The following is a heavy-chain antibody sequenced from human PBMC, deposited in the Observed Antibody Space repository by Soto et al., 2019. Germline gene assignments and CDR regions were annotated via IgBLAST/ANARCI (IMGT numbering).Heavy chain of an antibody. CDR2: ISSSSSYI. CDR3: ARDPTAYDFWSGYYSSTYYYGMDV. Sequence: PGGSLRLSCASCGFSFNIYSMNWSRQTPGKGLEWVSSISSSSSYIYYADSVKGRFTISRDNAKNSLYLQMNSLRAEDTAVYYCARDPTAYDFWSGYYSSTYYYGMDVWGQGTTVTVSS. V-gene: IGHV3-21*01. J-gene: IGHJ6*02. CDR1: GFSFNIYS. D-gene: IGHD3-3*01.